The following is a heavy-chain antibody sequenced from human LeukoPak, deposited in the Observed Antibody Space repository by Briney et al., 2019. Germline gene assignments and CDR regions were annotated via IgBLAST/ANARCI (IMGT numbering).Heavy chain of an antibody. Sequence: PGGSLRLSCAASGFTFSSYAMSWVRQAPGKGLEWVSAISGSGGSTYYADSVKVRFTMSRDNSKNTLYLQMNSLRAEDTAVYYRAKDAPVNIVVVPAANSWGQGTLVTVSS. CDR2: ISGSGGST. V-gene: IGHV3-23*01. CDR3: AKDAPVNIVVVPAANS. D-gene: IGHD2-2*01. CDR1: GFTFSSYA. J-gene: IGHJ4*02.